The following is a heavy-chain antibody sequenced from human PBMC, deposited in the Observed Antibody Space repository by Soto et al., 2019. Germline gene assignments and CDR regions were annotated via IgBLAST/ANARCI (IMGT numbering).Heavy chain of an antibody. Sequence: QITLKESGPTLVKPTQTLTLTCTFSGFSLSTSGVGVGWIRQPPGKALEFLALIYWDDDTRYSPSLKSRLTITKDTSKNQVVLTMTNVDPMDTATYYCAHTERYGHGFSLDYWGQGTLVTVSS. CDR3: AHTERYGHGFSLDY. V-gene: IGHV2-5*02. D-gene: IGHD5-18*01. CDR1: GFSLSTSGVG. CDR2: IYWDDDT. J-gene: IGHJ4*02.